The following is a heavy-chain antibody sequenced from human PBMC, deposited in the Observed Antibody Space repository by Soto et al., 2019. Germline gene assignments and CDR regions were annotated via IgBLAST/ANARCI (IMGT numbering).Heavy chain of an antibody. V-gene: IGHV4-39*01. CDR3: ARLYGGSLFDY. CDR2: FYYSGNT. D-gene: IGHD2-15*01. CDR1: GGPISSSSYY. J-gene: IGHJ4*02. Sequence: SETLSLTCPVSGGPISSSSYYWGWIRQPPGKGLEWIGSFYYSGNTYYNPSLKSRVTISVDTSKNQFSLKLSSVTAADTAVYYCARLYGGSLFDYWGQGTLVTVSS.